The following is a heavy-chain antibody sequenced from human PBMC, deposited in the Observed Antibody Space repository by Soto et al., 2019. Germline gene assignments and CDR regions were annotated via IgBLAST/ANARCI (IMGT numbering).Heavy chain of an antibody. CDR2: IYYSGST. CDR1: GGSISSYY. Sequence: SSETLSLTCTVSGGSISSYYWIWIRQPPGKGLEWIGYIYYSGSTNYNPSLKSRVTISVDTSKNQFSLKLSSVTAADTAVYYCARGSGYYTHWFDPWGQGTLVTVSS. CDR3: ARGSGYYTHWFDP. V-gene: IGHV4-59*01. J-gene: IGHJ5*02. D-gene: IGHD3-3*01.